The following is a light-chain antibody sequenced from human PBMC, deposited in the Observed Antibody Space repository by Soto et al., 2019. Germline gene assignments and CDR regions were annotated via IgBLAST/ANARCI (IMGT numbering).Light chain of an antibody. V-gene: IGKV3-15*01. Sequence: EIVMTQSPATLSVSPGERATLSCRASQSVSSNLAWYQQKPGQAPRLLIYGASTRATGIPARFSGSGSGPEFTRTISGLQCEDFAVYYCQQYNNWPPGTFGQGTKVEIK. CDR2: GAS. J-gene: IGKJ1*01. CDR1: QSVSSN. CDR3: QQYNNWPPGT.